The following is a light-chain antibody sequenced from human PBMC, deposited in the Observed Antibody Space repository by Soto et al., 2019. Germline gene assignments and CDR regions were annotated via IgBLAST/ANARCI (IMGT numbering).Light chain of an antibody. V-gene: IGKV3-11*01. CDR1: QSVSSY. Sequence: EIVLTQSPATLSLSPGERATLSCRASQSVSSYLGWYPQQPGQAPRLLIYHASNRATAIPASFSGVGSGTDFSLAIISLEPEDFAVYYCQERSSWHCTFGQGTMLDI. CDR3: QERSSWHCT. CDR2: HAS. J-gene: IGKJ2*02.